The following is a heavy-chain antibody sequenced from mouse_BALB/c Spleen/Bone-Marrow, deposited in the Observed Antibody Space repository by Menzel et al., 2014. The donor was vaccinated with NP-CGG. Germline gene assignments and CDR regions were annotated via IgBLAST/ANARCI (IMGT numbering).Heavy chain of an antibody. CDR3: ARHDYDWFAH. CDR1: GFNFSSYG. V-gene: IGHV5-9-2*01. D-gene: IGHD2-4*01. CDR2: ISGGGSYT. J-gene: IGHJ3*01. Sequence: EVHLVESGGGLVKPGGSLKLSCAASGFNFSSYGMSWVRQTPEKRLEWVASISGGGSYTYFPDSVKGRITISRDNAKNNLYLQMSSLRSEDTALYYCARHDYDWFAHWGQGTLVTVSA.